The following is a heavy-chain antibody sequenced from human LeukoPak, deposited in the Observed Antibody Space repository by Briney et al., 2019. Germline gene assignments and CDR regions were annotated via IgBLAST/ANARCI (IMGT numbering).Heavy chain of an antibody. J-gene: IGHJ4*02. D-gene: IGHD6-19*01. CDR2: INNGGSGT. Sequence: GGSLRLSCAASGFTFSSHWIHWVRQAPGKGLVWVSRINNGGSGTRYADSVKGRFTISRDNAKNTLHLQMNGLRAEDTAVYYCARGSVADSFDYWGQGTLVTVSS. V-gene: IGHV3-74*01. CDR3: ARGSVADSFDY. CDR1: GFTFSSHW.